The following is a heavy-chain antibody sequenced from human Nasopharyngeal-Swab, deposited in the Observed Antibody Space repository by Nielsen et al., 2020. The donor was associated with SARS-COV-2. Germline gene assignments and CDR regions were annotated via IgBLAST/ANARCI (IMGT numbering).Heavy chain of an antibody. CDR3: ARCKGSGGYYYYHYYMDV. J-gene: IGHJ6*03. V-gene: IGHV1-69*06. D-gene: IGHD3-16*01. CDR2: IIPIFGTA. Sequence: SVKVSCKASGGTFSSYAISWVRQAPGQGLGWMGGIIPIFGTANYAQKFQGRVTITADKSTSTAYMELSSLRSEDTAVYYCARCKGSGGYYYYHYYMDVWGKGTTVTVSS. CDR1: GGTFSSYA.